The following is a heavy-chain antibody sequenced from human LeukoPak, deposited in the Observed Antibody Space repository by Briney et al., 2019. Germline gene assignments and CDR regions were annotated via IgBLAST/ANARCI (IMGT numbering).Heavy chain of an antibody. CDR3: ARAPRPDYFDY. Sequence: ASVKVSCKASGYTFTSYGINWVRQAPGQGLEWMGWMDPNNGNTVYAHKFQGRVTITRNTSISTAYMELSSLRSEDTAVYYCARAPRPDYFDYWGQGTLVTVSS. V-gene: IGHV1-8*03. J-gene: IGHJ4*02. CDR2: MDPNNGNT. CDR1: GYTFTSYG.